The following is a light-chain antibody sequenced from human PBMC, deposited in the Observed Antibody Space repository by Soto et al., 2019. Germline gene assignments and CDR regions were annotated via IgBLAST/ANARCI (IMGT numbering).Light chain of an antibody. CDR3: QQYGTSPLT. J-gene: IGKJ4*01. Sequence: IMLTQSPATLASSPGERATLSCRASQSVSSYLAWYQQKPGQAPRLLIYDASNRATGIPARFSGSGSGTDFTLTISTLEPEDSAVYYCQQYGTSPLTFGGGTKVDIK. CDR2: DAS. V-gene: IGKV3-20*01. CDR1: QSVSSY.